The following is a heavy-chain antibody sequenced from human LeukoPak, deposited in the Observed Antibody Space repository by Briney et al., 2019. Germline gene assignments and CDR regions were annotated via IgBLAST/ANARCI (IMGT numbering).Heavy chain of an antibody. CDR3: ARIMGSGPDAFDI. V-gene: IGHV4-59*12. J-gene: IGHJ3*02. D-gene: IGHD2-15*01. Sequence: SETLSLTCTVSGGSISSYYWSWIRQPPGKGLEWIGYIYHSGSTYYNPSLKSRVTISVDRSKNQFSLKLSSVTAADTAVYYCARIMGSGPDAFDIWGQGTMVTVSS. CDR2: IYHSGST. CDR1: GGSISSYY.